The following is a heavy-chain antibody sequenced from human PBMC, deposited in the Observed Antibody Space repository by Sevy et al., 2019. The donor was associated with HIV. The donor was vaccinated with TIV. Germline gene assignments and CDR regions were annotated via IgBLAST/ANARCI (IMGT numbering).Heavy chain of an antibody. D-gene: IGHD3-22*01. J-gene: IGHJ4*02. Sequence: GGSLRLSCVASGFTFSRYSMNWVRQAPGKGLEWVSNIGSTGPTIYYADSVKGRFTISRDNAKNSLYLQMNSLRAEDTAVYYCARGGYYDSSGYYYWGQGTLVTVSS. CDR1: GFTFSRYS. V-gene: IGHV3-48*01. CDR3: ARGGYYDSSGYYY. CDR2: IGSTGPTI.